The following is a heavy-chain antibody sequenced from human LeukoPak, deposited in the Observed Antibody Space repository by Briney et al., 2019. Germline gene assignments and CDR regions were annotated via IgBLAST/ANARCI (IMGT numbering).Heavy chain of an antibody. CDR2: ISGSGGST. D-gene: IGHD1-26*01. J-gene: IGHJ4*02. V-gene: IGHV3-23*01. Sequence: RSGGSLRPSCAASGFTFSSYAMSWVRQAPGKGLEWVSAISGSGGSTYYADFVKGRFTISRDNSKNTLYLQMNSLRAEDTAVYYCAKVKGATLVWGQGTLVTVSS. CDR1: GFTFSSYA. CDR3: AKVKGATLV.